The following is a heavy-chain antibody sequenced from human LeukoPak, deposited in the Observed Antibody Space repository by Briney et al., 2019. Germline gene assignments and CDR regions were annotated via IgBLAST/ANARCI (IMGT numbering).Heavy chain of an antibody. CDR1: GGTFSSYA. V-gene: IGHV1-69*13. J-gene: IGHJ6*02. CDR3: ARLYCTNGVCPSASMDV. Sequence: VASVKVSCKASGGTFSSYAISWVRQAPVQGLECMGGIIPIFGTANYAQKFQGRVTITADESTSTAYMELSSLRSEDTAVYYCARLYCTNGVCPSASMDVWGQGTTVTVSS. D-gene: IGHD2-8*01. CDR2: IIPIFGTA.